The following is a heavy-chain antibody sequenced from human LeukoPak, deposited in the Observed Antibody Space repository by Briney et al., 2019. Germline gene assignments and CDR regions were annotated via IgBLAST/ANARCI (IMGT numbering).Heavy chain of an antibody. CDR3: ASTQRQQLKALHNY. V-gene: IGHV4-61*02. D-gene: IGHD6-13*01. J-gene: IGHJ4*02. CDR1: GGSISSGSYY. CDR2: IYTSGST. Sequence: SETLSLTCTVSGGSISSGSYYWSWIRQPAGKGLEWIGRIYTSGSTNYNPSLKSRVTISVDTSKNQFSLKLSSVTAADTAVYYCASTQRQQLKALHNYWGQGTLVTVSS.